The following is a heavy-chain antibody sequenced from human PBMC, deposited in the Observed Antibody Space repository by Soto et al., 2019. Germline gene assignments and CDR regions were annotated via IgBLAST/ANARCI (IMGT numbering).Heavy chain of an antibody. V-gene: IGHV1-2*04. Sequence: ASVKVSCKASGYTFTGYYMHWVRQAPGQGLEWMGWINPNSGGTNYAQKFQGWVTMTRDTSISTAYMELSRLRSDDTAVYYCARGTVLRFLEWLSFDGMDVWGQGTTVTVS. CDR1: GYTFTGYY. CDR2: INPNSGGT. CDR3: ARGTVLRFLEWLSFDGMDV. J-gene: IGHJ6*02. D-gene: IGHD3-3*01.